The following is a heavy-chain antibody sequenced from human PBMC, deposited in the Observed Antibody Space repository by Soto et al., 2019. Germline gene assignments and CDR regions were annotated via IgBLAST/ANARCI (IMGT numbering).Heavy chain of an antibody. D-gene: IGHD3-9*01. CDR3: ARDAPYDILTGTANPYYYGMDV. CDR2: IGTAGDT. J-gene: IGHJ6*02. V-gene: IGHV3-13*01. Sequence: GGSLRLSCAASGFTFSSYDMHWVRQATGKGLEWVSAIGTAGDTYYPGSVKGRFTISRENAKNSLFLQMNSLRAEDTAVYYCARDAPYDILTGTANPYYYGMDVWGQGTTVTVSS. CDR1: GFTFSSYD.